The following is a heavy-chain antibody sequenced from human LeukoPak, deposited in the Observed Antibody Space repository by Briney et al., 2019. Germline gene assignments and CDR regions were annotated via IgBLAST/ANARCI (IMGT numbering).Heavy chain of an antibody. D-gene: IGHD1-26*01. CDR3: AKDQEGGSYPLDY. V-gene: IGHV3-30*18. Sequence: GGSLRLSCAASGFTFSSYGMHWVRQAPGKGLEWVAVISYDGSNKYYADSVKGRFTISRDSSKNTLYLQMNSLRAEDTAVYYCAKDQEGGSYPLDYWGQGTLVTVSS. J-gene: IGHJ4*02. CDR1: GFTFSSYG. CDR2: ISYDGSNK.